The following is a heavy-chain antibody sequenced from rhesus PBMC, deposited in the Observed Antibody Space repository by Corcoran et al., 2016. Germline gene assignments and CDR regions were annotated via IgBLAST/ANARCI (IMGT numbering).Heavy chain of an antibody. CDR1: GGSISDSYR. J-gene: IGHJ6*01. CDR3: GRDCGRYGLDS. D-gene: IGHD1-44*02. V-gene: IGHV4S10*01. Sequence: QVQLQDSGPGVVKPSETLSLTCAVSGGSISDSYRWSWIRQPPGKGLEWIGYIKGRSTSDNDNPYRKGRVTISKDTAKNQFSLKLSYVAAADTAVYYWGRDCGRYGLDSWGQGVVVTVSS. CDR2: IKGRSTSD.